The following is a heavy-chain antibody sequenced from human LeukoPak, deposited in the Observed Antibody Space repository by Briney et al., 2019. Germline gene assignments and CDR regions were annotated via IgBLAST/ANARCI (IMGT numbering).Heavy chain of an antibody. CDR2: IGVSGDST. CDR3: AEARGMWNGYFGFDY. CDR1: GFXFNSYA. D-gene: IGHD3-3*01. V-gene: IGHV3-23*01. Sequence: GGSLRLSCAASGFXFNSYAITWVRQAPGEGLEWVSAIGVSGDSTYYADSVKGRFTISRDNSKNTLYLQMNSLRAEDTAIYFCAEARGMWNGYFGFDYWGQGTLVTVSS. J-gene: IGHJ4*02.